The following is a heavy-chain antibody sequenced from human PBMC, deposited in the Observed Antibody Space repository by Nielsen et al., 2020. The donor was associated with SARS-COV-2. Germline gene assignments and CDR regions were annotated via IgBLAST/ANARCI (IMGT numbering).Heavy chain of an antibody. D-gene: IGHD1/OR15-1a*01. CDR1: GGSISTGSYY. Sequence: SETLSLTCIVSGGSISTGSYYWGWIRQPPGKGLEWIGSIYYSGSTYYNPSLKSRVTISVDRSKSQFSLRLTSVTAADTAVYFCATGNKIFDDAFDVWGQGALVTVSA. V-gene: IGHV4-39*07. CDR2: IYYSGST. J-gene: IGHJ3*01. CDR3: ATGNKIFDDAFDV.